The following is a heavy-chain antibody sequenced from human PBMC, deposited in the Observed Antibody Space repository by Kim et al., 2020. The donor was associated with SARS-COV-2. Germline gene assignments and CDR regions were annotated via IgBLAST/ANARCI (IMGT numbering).Heavy chain of an antibody. CDR3: ARDFIPAGSSAPGWFDP. D-gene: IGHD6-6*01. CDR2: ISSSSSYI. J-gene: IGHJ5*02. CDR1: GFTFSSYS. Sequence: GGSLRLSCAASGFTFSSYSMNWVRQAPGKGLEWVSSISSSSSYIYYADSVKGRFTISRDNAKNSLYLQMNSLRAEDTAVYYCARDFIPAGSSAPGWFDPWGQGTLVTVSS. V-gene: IGHV3-21*01.